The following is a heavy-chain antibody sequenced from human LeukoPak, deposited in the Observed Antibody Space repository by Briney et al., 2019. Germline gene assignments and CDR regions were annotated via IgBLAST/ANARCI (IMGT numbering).Heavy chain of an antibody. CDR1: GFTFTSYA. J-gene: IGHJ6*02. V-gene: IGHV3-23*01. Sequence: GGSLRLSCAASGFTFTSYAMSWVRQAPGKGLEWISAISVSGGSTYYADSVKGRFTISRDNSKNTLYLQMNSLRAEDTAVYYCAKETYDSSGYYYYYYYGMDVWGQGTTVTVSS. CDR2: ISVSGGST. CDR3: AKETYDSSGYYYYYYYGMDV. D-gene: IGHD3-22*01.